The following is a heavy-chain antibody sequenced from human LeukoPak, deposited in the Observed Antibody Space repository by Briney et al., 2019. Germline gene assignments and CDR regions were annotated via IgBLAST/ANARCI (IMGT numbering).Heavy chain of an antibody. Sequence: ASVKVSCKASGYTFTSYDINWVRQATGQGLEWMGWMNPNSGNTGYAQKFQGRVTMTRNTSISTAYMELSSLRAEDTAVYYCAKDRYSGPRFDYWGQGTLVTVSS. V-gene: IGHV1-8*01. CDR1: GYTFTSYD. D-gene: IGHD1-26*01. J-gene: IGHJ4*02. CDR2: MNPNSGNT. CDR3: AKDRYSGPRFDY.